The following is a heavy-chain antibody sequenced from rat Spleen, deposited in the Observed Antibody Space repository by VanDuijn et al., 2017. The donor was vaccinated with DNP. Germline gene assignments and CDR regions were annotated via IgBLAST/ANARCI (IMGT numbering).Heavy chain of an antibody. J-gene: IGHJ2*01. V-gene: IGHV5-58*01. D-gene: IGHD1-11*01. Sequence: VQLKESGPGLVQSSQTLSLTCTVSGFSLSTYDVRWIRQPPGKGLEWMASINTDGGSTYYPDSVKGRFTISRDNAENTVYLQMNSLRSEDTATYYCAKGGDYGGFDYWGQGVMVTVSS. CDR3: AKGGDYGGFDY. CDR2: INTDGGST. CDR1: GFSLSTYD.